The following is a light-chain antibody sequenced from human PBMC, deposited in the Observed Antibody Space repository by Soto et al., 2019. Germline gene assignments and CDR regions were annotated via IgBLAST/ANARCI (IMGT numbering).Light chain of an antibody. V-gene: IGLV4-69*01. CDR1: SGHSSYA. CDR3: QTWGTGIVV. Sequence: QSVLTQSPSASASLGASVKLTCTLSSGHSSYAIAWHQQQPDKGPRYLMKLNSDGSHNKGDGIPDRFSGSSSGAERYLTISCLQSEDEADYYCQTWGTGIVVFGGGTKLTVL. J-gene: IGLJ2*01. CDR2: LNSDGSH.